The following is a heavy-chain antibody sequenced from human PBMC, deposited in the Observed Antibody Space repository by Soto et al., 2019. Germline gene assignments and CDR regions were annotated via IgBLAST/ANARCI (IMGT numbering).Heavy chain of an antibody. CDR3: ARVAPEYSSTPRRFDF. Sequence: LSCAASGFTFGIYAMSWVRQAPGKGLEWVSSISGSGGSIYYAHSVKGRFTISRDKTKNTLDLQMNSLRAEDTAVYHCARVAPEYSSTPRRFDFWGQGTLVTVSS. V-gene: IGHV3-23*01. J-gene: IGHJ4*02. D-gene: IGHD6-13*01. CDR1: GFTFGIYA. CDR2: ISGSGGSI.